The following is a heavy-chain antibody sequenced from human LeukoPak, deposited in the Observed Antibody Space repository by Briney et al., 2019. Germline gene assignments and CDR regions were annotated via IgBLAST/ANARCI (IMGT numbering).Heavy chain of an antibody. CDR1: GFTFGSYS. CDR2: IGGDGLTT. V-gene: IGHV3-64*02. J-gene: IGHJ2*01. CDR3: ARGGGGSGLWYYDL. D-gene: IGHD1-26*01. Sequence: PGGSLRLSCAASGFTFGSYSMHWVRQAPGKGPEFVSVIGGDGLTTFYADSVKDRLTISRDNSKSTLYLEMGSLRAEDMAVYYCARGGGGSGLWYYDLWGRGTLVTVSS.